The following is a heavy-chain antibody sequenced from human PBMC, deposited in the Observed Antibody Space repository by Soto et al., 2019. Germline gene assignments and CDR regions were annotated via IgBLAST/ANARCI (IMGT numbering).Heavy chain of an antibody. J-gene: IGHJ2*01. CDR1: GYTFSSYG. D-gene: IGHD1-26*01. CDR3: AREGLSTRRVGWDFDL. Sequence: QVQLVQSGAEVKKPGASVKVSCKASGYTFSSYGISWVRQAPGQGLEWMGWSSTYSGNTNYAQKFQGRVTMTTDTSTSTAYMELRSLRSDDTAVYYCAREGLSTRRVGWDFDLWGRGTLVTVSS. V-gene: IGHV1-18*04. CDR2: SSTYSGNT.